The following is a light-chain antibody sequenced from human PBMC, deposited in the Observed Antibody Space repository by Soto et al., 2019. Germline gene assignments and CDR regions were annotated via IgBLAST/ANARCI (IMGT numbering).Light chain of an antibody. Sequence: DIQMTQSPSIVSASVGDRVTITCRARQRIDTWLAWYQQKPGTAPKLLIYKATTLQSGVPSRFSGRGFGTEFLLGIRSLEPVGFATYYCQEYKNFSPWTFRQGSKV. CDR3: QEYKNFSPWT. CDR1: QRIDTW. J-gene: IGKJ1*01. V-gene: IGKV1-5*03. CDR2: KAT.